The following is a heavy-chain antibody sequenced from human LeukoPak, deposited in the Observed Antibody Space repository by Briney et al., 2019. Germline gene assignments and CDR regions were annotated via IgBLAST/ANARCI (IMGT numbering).Heavy chain of an antibody. CDR3: ARVSGSDLFFDY. D-gene: IGHD2-21*01. CDR2: IYYSGST. CDR1: GGSISSYY. J-gene: IGHJ4*02. Sequence: PSETLSLTCTVSGGSISSYYWSWIRQPPGKGLEWIGYIYYSGSTNYNPSLKSRVTISVDTSKNQFSLKLSSVTAADTAVYYCARVSGSDLFFDYWGQGTLVTVSS. V-gene: IGHV4-59*01.